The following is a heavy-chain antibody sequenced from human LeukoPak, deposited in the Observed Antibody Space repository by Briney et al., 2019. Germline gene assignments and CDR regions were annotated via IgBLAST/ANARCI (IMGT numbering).Heavy chain of an antibody. J-gene: IGHJ4*02. Sequence: ASVKVSCKASGYTFTGYYMHWVRQAPGQGLEWMGRINPNSGGTNYAQKFQGRVTMTRDTSISTAYMELSRLRSDDTAVYYCATYYYDSSGYYYDPHFDYWGQGTLVTVSS. V-gene: IGHV1-2*06. CDR1: GYTFTGYY. D-gene: IGHD3-22*01. CDR3: ATYYYDSSGYYYDPHFDY. CDR2: INPNSGGT.